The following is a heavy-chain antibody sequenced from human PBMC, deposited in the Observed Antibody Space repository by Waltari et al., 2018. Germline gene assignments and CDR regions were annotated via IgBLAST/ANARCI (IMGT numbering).Heavy chain of an antibody. CDR1: GFTFSSHG. CDR2: IVYDGSQK. V-gene: IGHV3-30*18. J-gene: IGHJ6*02. CDR3: AKDRLSDARGTYSFGTDV. Sequence: QVQLVESGGGVVQPGRSLRLSCAVPGFTFSSHGMHWVRQAPGKGLEWVAVIVYDGSQKYYADSVKGRFTISRDNSKSTMYLQMNSLRSDDTAVYFCAKDRLSDARGTYSFGTDVWGQGTTVTVS. D-gene: IGHD3-10*02.